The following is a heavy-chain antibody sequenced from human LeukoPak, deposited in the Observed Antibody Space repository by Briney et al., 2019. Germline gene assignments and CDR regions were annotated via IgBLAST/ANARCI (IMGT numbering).Heavy chain of an antibody. CDR1: GGSISSGSHY. Sequence: SETLSLTCTVSGGSISSGSHYYNWIRQHPGKGLEWIGYIYYTGITSYNPSLKSRVTMSVDTSMNQVSLKVTSLTAADTAVYYCAKAPVSDYDSSGYYGRFDYWGQGTLVTVSS. CDR2: IYYTGIT. J-gene: IGHJ4*02. CDR3: AKAPVSDYDSSGYYGRFDY. V-gene: IGHV4-31*03. D-gene: IGHD3-22*01.